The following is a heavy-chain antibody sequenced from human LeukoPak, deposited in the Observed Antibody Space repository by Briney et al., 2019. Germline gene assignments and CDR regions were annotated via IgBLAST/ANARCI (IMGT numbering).Heavy chain of an antibody. CDR2: ISYDGSNK. CDR3: ARDNGYSYGYSYYYYGMDV. J-gene: IGHJ6*02. Sequence: GGSLRLSCAASGFAFSSYAMHWVRQAPGKGLEWVAVISYDGSNKYYEDSVKGRFTISRDNSKNTLYLQMNSLRAEDTAVYYCARDNGYSYGYSYYYYGMDVWGQGTTVTVSS. CDR1: GFAFSSYA. V-gene: IGHV3-30-3*01. D-gene: IGHD5-18*01.